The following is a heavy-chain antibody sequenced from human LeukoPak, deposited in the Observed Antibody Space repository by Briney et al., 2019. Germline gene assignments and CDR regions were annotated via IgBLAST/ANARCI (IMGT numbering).Heavy chain of an antibody. D-gene: IGHD3-10*01. CDR1: GYTFTGYY. CDR2: INPNSGGT. CDR3: ARDRAMVRGVIIRGFDY. J-gene: IGHJ4*02. V-gene: IGHV1-2*02. Sequence: ASVKVSCKASGYTFTGYYMHWVRQAPGQGLEWMGWINPNSGGTNYAQKFQGRVTMTRDTSISTAYMELRSLRSDDTAVYYCARDRAMVRGVIIRGFDYWGQGTLVTVSS.